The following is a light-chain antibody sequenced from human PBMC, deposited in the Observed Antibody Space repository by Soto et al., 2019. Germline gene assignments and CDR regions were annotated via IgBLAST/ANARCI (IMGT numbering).Light chain of an antibody. CDR3: QQYNNWPHT. V-gene: IGKV3-15*01. Sequence: EGMQTKSPATLSVSPVERAPLSCRASQSVSSKLAWFRQKPGQAPRLLIYGASTRATGLPARFSGTGSGAEFTLTISSLQSEDFAVYYCQQYNNWPHTFGQGRLLEIK. J-gene: IGKJ5*01. CDR1: QSVSSK. CDR2: GAS.